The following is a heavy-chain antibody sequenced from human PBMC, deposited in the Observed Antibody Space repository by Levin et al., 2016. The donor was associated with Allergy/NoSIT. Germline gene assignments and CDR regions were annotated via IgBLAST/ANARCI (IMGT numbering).Heavy chain of an antibody. J-gene: IGHJ6*03. CDR2: IYSDGGT. Sequence: GGSLRLSCAASGFTVSSNYMSWVRQAPGKGLEWVSIIYSDGGTYYAESVKDRITISRDNSKNTLYLQMNSLRAEDTAVYYCARAPATIQSPYSYFYMDVWGQRDHGHRLL. D-gene: IGHD2-2*02. CDR1: GFTVSSNY. V-gene: IGHV3-66*01. CDR3: ARAPATIQSPYSYFYMDV.